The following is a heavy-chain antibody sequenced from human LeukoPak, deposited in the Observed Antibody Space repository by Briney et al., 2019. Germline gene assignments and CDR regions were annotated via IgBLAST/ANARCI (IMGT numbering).Heavy chain of an antibody. Sequence: SETLSLTCAVYGGSFSGYYWSWIRQPPGKGLEWIGEINHSGSTNYNPSLKSRVTKSVDTSKNQFSLKLSSVTAADTAVYYCARGIRTGYGYWGQGTLVTVSS. CDR3: ARGIRTGYGY. V-gene: IGHV4-34*01. D-gene: IGHD1-1*01. J-gene: IGHJ4*02. CDR1: GGSFSGYY. CDR2: INHSGST.